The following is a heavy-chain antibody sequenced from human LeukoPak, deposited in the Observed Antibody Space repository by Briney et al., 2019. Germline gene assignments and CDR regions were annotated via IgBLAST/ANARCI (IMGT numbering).Heavy chain of an antibody. CDR3: AKGDRRYGSGMEYFLH. CDR2: ISWNSGTI. Sequence: PGGSLRLSCAASGFTFDDYAMHWVRQAPGKGLEWVSTISWNSGTIGYADSVKGRFTISRDNAKNSLSLQMNSLRAEDTALYYCAKGDRRYGSGMEYFLHWGQGTLVTVSS. J-gene: IGHJ1*01. V-gene: IGHV3-9*01. CDR1: GFTFDDYA. D-gene: IGHD6-19*01.